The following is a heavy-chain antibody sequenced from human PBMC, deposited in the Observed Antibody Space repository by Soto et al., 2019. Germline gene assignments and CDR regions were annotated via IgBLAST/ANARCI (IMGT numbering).Heavy chain of an antibody. V-gene: IGHV4-30-4*01. Sequence: HVQLQESGPGLVKPSQTLSLTCTVSGASISSGDDYWSWIRQPPGKGLEWLGFILYSGSTYYNPSLKSRITISVDTSKIQSSLSLSSVAAADTAVYYCDSVRAHYFGYWGQGTLVTVAA. CDR1: GASISSGDDY. J-gene: IGHJ4*02. CDR3: DSVRAHYFGY. CDR2: ILYSGST.